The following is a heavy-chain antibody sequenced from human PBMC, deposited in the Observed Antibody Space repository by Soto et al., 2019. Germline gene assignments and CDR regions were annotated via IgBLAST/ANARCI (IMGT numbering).Heavy chain of an antibody. Sequence: SVKISCKACGGTLSSYAISWVRQAPGQGLEWMGGIIPNSGNAGYTQKFQGRVTMTGNTSISTAYMELSSLRSEDTAVYYCARAPSSSGWGNYYYYMDVWGKGTTVTVSS. V-gene: IGHV1-69*06. D-gene: IGHD6-19*01. J-gene: IGHJ6*03. CDR2: IIPNSGNA. CDR3: ARAPSSSGWGNYYYYMDV. CDR1: GGTLSSYA.